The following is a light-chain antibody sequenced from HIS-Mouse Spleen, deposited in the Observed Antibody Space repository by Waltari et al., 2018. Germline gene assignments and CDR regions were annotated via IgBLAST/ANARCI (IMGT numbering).Light chain of an antibody. J-gene: IGLJ2*01. V-gene: IGLV3-25*03. CDR1: ALPNQY. CDR3: QSADSSGTYVV. Sequence: SYELTQPPSVSVSPGQTARITCSGDALPNQYASWYQQKPGQAPVPVIYKDSERPSGIPERFSGSSSGTTVTLTISGVQAEDEADYYCQSADSSGTYVVFGGGTKLTVL. CDR2: KDS.